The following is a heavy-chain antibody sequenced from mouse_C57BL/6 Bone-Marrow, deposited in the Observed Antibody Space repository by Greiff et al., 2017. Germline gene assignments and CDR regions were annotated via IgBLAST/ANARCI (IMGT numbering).Heavy chain of an antibody. V-gene: IGHV5-17*01. J-gene: IGHJ1*03. CDR1: GFTFSDYG. Sequence: EVKLVESGGGLVKPGGSLKLSCAASGFTFSDYGMHWVRQAPEKGLEWVAYISSGSSTIYYADTVKGRFTISRDNAKNTLFLQMTSLRSEDTAMYYCATNYYGSSWYFDVWGTATTVTVSS. CDR2: ISSGSSTI. D-gene: IGHD1-1*01. CDR3: ATNYYGSSWYFDV.